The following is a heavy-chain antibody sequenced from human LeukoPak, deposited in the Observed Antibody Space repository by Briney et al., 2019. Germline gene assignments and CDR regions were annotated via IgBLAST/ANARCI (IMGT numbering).Heavy chain of an antibody. V-gene: IGHV1-69*05. Sequence: GASVKVSCKASGYSFVFFGVSWVRQAPGQGLEWMGGIIPIFGAANYAQKFQGRVTITTDESTSTAYMELSSLRSEDTAVYYCAREKEYLQVGATVWYFDYWGQGTLVTVSS. CDR2: IIPIFGAA. D-gene: IGHD1-26*01. CDR3: AREKEYLQVGATVWYFDY. J-gene: IGHJ4*02. CDR1: GYSFVFFG.